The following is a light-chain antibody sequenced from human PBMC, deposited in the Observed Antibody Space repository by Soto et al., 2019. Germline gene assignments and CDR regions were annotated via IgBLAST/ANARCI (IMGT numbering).Light chain of an antibody. V-gene: IGLV2-14*01. CDR3: TSYTSISTYV. J-gene: IGLJ1*01. Sequence: QSALTQPASVSGSPGQSITISCTGTSSDVGDYNYVSWYQQHPGKAPKLMIFEVSNRPSGVSYRFSGSKSGNTASLTISGLQAEDEADYFCTSYTSISTYVFGTGTKLTVL. CDR2: EVS. CDR1: SSDVGDYNY.